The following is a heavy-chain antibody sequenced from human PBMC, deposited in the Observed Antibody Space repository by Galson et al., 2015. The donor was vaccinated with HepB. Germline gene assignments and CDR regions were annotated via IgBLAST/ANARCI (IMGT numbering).Heavy chain of an antibody. D-gene: IGHD6-19*01. J-gene: IGHJ6*02. Sequence: SVKVSCKAPGGTFSSYAISWVRQAPGQGLEWMGGIIPIFGTANYAQKFQGRVTIAADESTSTAYMELSSLRSEDTAVYYCARDLGYSSGWYGGDYYGMDVWGQGTTVTVSS. CDR3: ARDLGYSSGWYGGDYYGMDV. V-gene: IGHV1-69*13. CDR1: GGTFSSYA. CDR2: IIPIFGTA.